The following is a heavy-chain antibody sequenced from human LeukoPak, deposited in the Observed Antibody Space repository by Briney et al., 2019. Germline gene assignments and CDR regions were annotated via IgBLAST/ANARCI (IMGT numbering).Heavy chain of an antibody. CDR3: AREGGIVGALDY. CDR1: GYTFTSYG. CDR2: IKGYSGDT. D-gene: IGHD1-26*01. V-gene: IGHV1-18*01. Sequence: GASVKVSCKASGYTFTSYGITWVRQAPGQGLEWMGWIKGYSGDTNYAQKFQGRVTMTTDTSTTTAYMELRSLRSDDTAVYYCAREGGIVGALDYWGQGTLVTVSS. J-gene: IGHJ4*02.